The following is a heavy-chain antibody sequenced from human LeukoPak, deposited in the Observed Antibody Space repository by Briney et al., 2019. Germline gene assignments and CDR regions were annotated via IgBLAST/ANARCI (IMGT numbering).Heavy chain of an antibody. Sequence: GGSLRLSCAASGFTFSTYAMNWVRQAPGKGLEWVAYISNRGRNTHYADSVRGRFTVSRDNSNNSLYLQMNSLRADDTAVYYCARRFGDWGQGTLVTVSS. CDR2: ISNRGRNT. D-gene: IGHD3-10*01. CDR3: ARRFGD. CDR1: GFTFSTYA. V-gene: IGHV3-48*04. J-gene: IGHJ1*01.